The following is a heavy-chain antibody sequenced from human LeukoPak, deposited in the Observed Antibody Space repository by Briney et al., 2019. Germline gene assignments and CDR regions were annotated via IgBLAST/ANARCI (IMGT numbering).Heavy chain of an antibody. J-gene: IGHJ3*02. CDR1: GFSLSTSGMC. D-gene: IGHD4-17*01. CDR2: IDWDDDK. Sequence: SGPTLVNPTQTLTLTCTFSGFSLSTSGMCVSWIRQPPGKALEWLARIDWDDDKYYSTSLKTRLTISKDTSKNQVVLTMTNMDPVDTATYYCARIRHDYGDYVPYDGAFDIWGQGTMVTVSS. CDR3: ARIRHDYGDYVPYDGAFDI. V-gene: IGHV2-70*11.